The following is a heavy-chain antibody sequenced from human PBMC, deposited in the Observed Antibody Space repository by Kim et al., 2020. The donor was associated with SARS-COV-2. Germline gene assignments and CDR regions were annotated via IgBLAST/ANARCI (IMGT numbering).Heavy chain of an antibody. J-gene: IGHJ4*02. CDR1: GFTFSSYG. CDR3: AKARQWSGYYFDY. Sequence: GGSLRLSCPASGFTFSSYGMHWVRQAPGKGLEWVAVISYDGSNKYYADSVKGRFTISRDNSKNTLYLQMNSLRAEDTAVYYCAKARQWSGYYFDYWGQGTLVTVSS. CDR2: ISYDGSNK. V-gene: IGHV3-30*18. D-gene: IGHD2-15*01.